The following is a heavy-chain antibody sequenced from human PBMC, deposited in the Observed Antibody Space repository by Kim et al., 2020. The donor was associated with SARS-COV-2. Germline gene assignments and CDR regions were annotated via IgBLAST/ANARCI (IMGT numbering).Heavy chain of an antibody. V-gene: IGHV4-34*01. CDR2: INHSGST. J-gene: IGHJ6*02. Sequence: SETLSLTCAVYGGSFSGYYWSWIRQPPGKGLEWIGEINHSGSTNYNPSLKSRVTISVDTSKNQFSLKLSSVTAADTAVYYCASLSGYDRKLYYYYGMDVWGQGTTVTVSS. CDR1: GGSFSGYY. D-gene: IGHD5-12*01. CDR3: ASLSGYDRKLYYYYGMDV.